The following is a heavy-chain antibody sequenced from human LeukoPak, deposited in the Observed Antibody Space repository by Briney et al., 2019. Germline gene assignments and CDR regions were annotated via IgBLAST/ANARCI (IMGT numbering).Heavy chain of an antibody. Sequence: KPGGSLRLSCAASGFTFSSYSMNWVRQAPGKGLEWVSSISSSSSYIYYADSVKGRFTISRDNAKNSLYLQMNSLRAEDTAVYYCARDRYDSSGHNWFDPWGQGTLVTVSS. J-gene: IGHJ5*02. CDR3: ARDRYDSSGHNWFDP. CDR2: ISSSSSYI. V-gene: IGHV3-21*01. D-gene: IGHD3-22*01. CDR1: GFTFSSYS.